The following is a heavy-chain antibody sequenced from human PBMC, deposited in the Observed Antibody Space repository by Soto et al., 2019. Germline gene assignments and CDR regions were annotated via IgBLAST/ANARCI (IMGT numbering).Heavy chain of an antibody. CDR1: GFIFENFG. V-gene: IGHV3-23*01. J-gene: IGHJ5*02. D-gene: IGHD1-26*01. CDR3: AKNQGVELVPLATVDWFDP. Sequence: GGSLRLSCAASGFIFENFGMSWVRQAPGKGLEWISSISGSGFKKYYADSVKGRFTISRDNSKSTVYLELNNLSAEDTAVYHCAKNQGVELVPLATVDWFDPWGQGSVVTVAS. CDR2: ISGSGFKK.